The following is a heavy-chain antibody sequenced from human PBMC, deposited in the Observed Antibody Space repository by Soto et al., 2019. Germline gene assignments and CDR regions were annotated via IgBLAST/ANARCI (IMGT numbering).Heavy chain of an antibody. CDR2: ISSSGSTI. V-gene: IGHV3-48*03. Sequence: GGSLRLSCAASGFTFSSYEMNWVRQAPGKGLEWVSYISSSGSTIYYADSVKGRFTISRDNAKNSLYLQMDSLRAEDTAVYYCARDPPYSSSWFDAFDIWGQGTMVTVS. D-gene: IGHD6-13*01. CDR3: ARDPPYSSSWFDAFDI. CDR1: GFTFSSYE. J-gene: IGHJ3*02.